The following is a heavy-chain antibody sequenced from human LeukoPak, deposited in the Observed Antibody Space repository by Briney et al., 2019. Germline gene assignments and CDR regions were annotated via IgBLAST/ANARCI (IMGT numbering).Heavy chain of an antibody. CDR3: ARALAYSSSWYYFDY. J-gene: IGHJ4*02. CDR1: GGTFSSYA. V-gene: IGHV1-69*13. CDR2: IIPIFGTA. D-gene: IGHD6-13*01. Sequence: GASVKVSCKASGGTFSSYAISWVRQAPGQGLEWMGGIIPIFGTANYAQKFQGRVTITADESTSTAYMELSSLRSEDTAVYYCARALAYSSSWYYFDYWGQGTLVTVSS.